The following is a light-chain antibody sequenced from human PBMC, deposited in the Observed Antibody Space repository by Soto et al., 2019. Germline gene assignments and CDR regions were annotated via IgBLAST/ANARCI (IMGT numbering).Light chain of an antibody. CDR2: GAS. CDR3: QQYNNWPRT. J-gene: IGKJ2*01. V-gene: IGKV3-15*01. Sequence: EIVMTQSPATLSVSPGERVTLSCRASQSVSSNLAWYQQRPGQAPRILIYGASTRATGIPARFSGSGSGTEFTLTISSLQSEDFAVYYCQQYNNWPRTFGQGTKLELK. CDR1: QSVSSN.